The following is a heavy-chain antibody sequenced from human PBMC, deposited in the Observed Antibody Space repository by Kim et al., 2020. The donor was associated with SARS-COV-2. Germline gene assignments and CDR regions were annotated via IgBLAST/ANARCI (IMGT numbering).Heavy chain of an antibody. J-gene: IGHJ3*01. V-gene: IGHV3-33*01. CDR2: IRSDESKR. CDR3: ARNYGSGTVIGDV. Sequence: GGSLRLSCIASGFTFSPFAVHWVRQAPGKGLVWVAVIRSDESKRYYGESVKDRFSISRDNSQNTVYLQMNNLRAEDTAIYHCARNYGSGTVIGDVWGQGT. CDR1: GFTFSPFA. D-gene: IGHD3-10*01.